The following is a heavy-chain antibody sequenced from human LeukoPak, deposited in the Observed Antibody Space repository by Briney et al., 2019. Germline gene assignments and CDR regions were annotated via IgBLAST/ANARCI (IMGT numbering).Heavy chain of an antibody. CDR3: VRDGSGYAMWD. V-gene: IGHV3-30*02. Sequence: PGGSLRLSCAASGFTFNSYGMHWVRQAPGKGLEWVAFVHYGGSNKYYADSVKGRFAISRDNSKNTLYLQMNSLRAEDTAVYYCVRDGSGYAMWDWGQGTLVTVSS. J-gene: IGHJ4*02. CDR1: GFTFNSYG. CDR2: VHYGGSNK. D-gene: IGHD5-12*01.